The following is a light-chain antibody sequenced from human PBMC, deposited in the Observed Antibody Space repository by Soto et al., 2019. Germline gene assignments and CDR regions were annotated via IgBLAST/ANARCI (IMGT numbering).Light chain of an antibody. CDR2: DAS. Sequence: DIQMTQSPATLSASVGDSVTITCRASQSISHWLAWYQQKPGKAPKFLIYDASSLESGVPSRFSGSGSGTEFTLTISSLQPDDFATYYCQQYDSYSQTFGQGPRWIS. V-gene: IGKV1-5*01. CDR1: QSISHW. CDR3: QQYDSYSQT. J-gene: IGKJ1*01.